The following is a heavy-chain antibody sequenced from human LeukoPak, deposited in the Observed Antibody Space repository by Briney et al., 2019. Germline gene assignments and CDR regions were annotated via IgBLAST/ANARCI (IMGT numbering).Heavy chain of an antibody. D-gene: IGHD5-24*01. Sequence: GGSLRLSCAASGFTFSSYAMSWVRQAPGKGLEWVSAISGSGGSTYYADPVKGRFTISRDNSKNTLYLQMNSLRAEDTAVYYCATGEMDTKVYWGQGTLVTVSS. J-gene: IGHJ4*02. CDR2: ISGSGGST. V-gene: IGHV3-23*01. CDR3: ATGEMDTKVY. CDR1: GFTFSSYA.